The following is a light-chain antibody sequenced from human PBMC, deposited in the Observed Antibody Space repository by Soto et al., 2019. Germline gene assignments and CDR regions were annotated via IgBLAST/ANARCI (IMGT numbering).Light chain of an antibody. CDR3: HQYYSSIT. V-gene: IGKV3-20*01. J-gene: IGKJ4*01. CDR1: QDVDNNF. Sequence: PGEGATLSCRASQDVDNNFLAWYQQRPGQAPRLLIYASSRRATGIPDRFSGSGSGTDFTLTISRVGSEDIAVYFCHQYYSSITFGGGTKVEVK. CDR2: ASS.